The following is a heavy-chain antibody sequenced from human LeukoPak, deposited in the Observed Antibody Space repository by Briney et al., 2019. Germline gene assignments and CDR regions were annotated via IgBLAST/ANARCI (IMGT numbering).Heavy chain of an antibody. CDR2: IKSKTNGGTT. Sequence: PGGSLRLSCAASGFTFSNAWMSWVRQAPGKGLEWVARIKSKTNGGTTDYAAPVKGRLTISRDDSKNTLYLQMNSLKTEDTAVYYCTTDPGYGPWAIYYFDYWGQGTLVTVSS. J-gene: IGHJ4*02. V-gene: IGHV3-15*01. D-gene: IGHD5-18*01. CDR3: TTDPGYGPWAIYYFDY. CDR1: GFTFSNAW.